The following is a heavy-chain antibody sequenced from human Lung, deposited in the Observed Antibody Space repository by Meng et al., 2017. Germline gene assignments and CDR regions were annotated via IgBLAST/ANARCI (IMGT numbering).Heavy chain of an antibody. Sequence: QGPRVQSGAEVKKPGAAGKVSCKPSGYTFPDYYIHWVRRAPGQGLEWMGRINPKSGDTHYAQRFQGRVTMTGDTSISTAYMELSGLRSDDTAMYYCARDEDISAAGKLFGDYWGQGTLVTVSS. V-gene: IGHV1-2*06. D-gene: IGHD6-13*01. J-gene: IGHJ4*02. CDR1: GYTFPDYY. CDR2: INPKSGDT. CDR3: ARDEDISAAGKLFGDY.